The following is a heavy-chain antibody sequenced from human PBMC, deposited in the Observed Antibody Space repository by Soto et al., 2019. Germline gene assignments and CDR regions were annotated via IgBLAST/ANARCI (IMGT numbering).Heavy chain of an antibody. D-gene: IGHD3-22*01. CDR2: ISGSGGST. V-gene: IGHV3-23*01. CDR3: AKTPVVVIIAYYFDY. CDR1: GFTFSSYA. J-gene: IGHJ4*02. Sequence: QPGGSLRLSCAASGFTFSSYAMSWVRQAPGKGLEWVSAISGSGGSTYYADSVKGRFTISRDNSKNALYLQMNSLRAEDTAVYYCAKTPVVVIIAYYFDYWGQGTLVTVSS.